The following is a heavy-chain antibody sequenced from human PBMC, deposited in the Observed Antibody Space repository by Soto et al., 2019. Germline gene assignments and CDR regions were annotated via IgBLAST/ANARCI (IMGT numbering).Heavy chain of an antibody. J-gene: IGHJ4*02. Sequence: GASVKVSCKASGYTFTTYAIHWVRQAPGQRLEWMGWINAGNGNTKYSQKFRGRVTITRDTSASTAYMELSSLRSEDTAVYYCARETTDHLSYFDSWGQGTLVTVSS. CDR3: ARETTDHLSYFDS. CDR2: INAGNGNT. V-gene: IGHV1-3*01. D-gene: IGHD4-4*01. CDR1: GYTFTTYA.